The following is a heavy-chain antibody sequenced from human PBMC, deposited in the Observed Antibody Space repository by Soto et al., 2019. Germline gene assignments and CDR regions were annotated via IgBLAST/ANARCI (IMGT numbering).Heavy chain of an antibody. Sequence: QVQLQESGPGLVKPSGTLSLTCAVSGGSISSSNWWSWVRQPPGKGLEWIGEIYHSGSTNYNPSLKSRVTISVDKSKNQFSLKLSSVTAADTAVFYCARQLTYYYDSSGYSHYGMDVWGQGTTVTVSS. CDR3: ARQLTYYYDSSGYSHYGMDV. J-gene: IGHJ6*02. V-gene: IGHV4-4*02. CDR1: GGSISSSNW. CDR2: IYHSGST. D-gene: IGHD3-22*01.